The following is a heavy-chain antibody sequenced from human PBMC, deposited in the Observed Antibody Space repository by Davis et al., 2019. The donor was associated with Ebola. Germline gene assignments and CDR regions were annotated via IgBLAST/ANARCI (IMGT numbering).Heavy chain of an antibody. CDR1: GGSLSSYY. J-gene: IGHJ5*02. CDR2: VYSVGTT. Sequence: MPSETLSLTCTVSGGSLSSYYWSWIRQPPGKGLEWIGYVYSVGTTNYNPSLKSRVRISVDTSKNQFTLNLSSVTAADTAVYYCSRGARGVATDTWGQGNLVTVSS. D-gene: IGHD4-23*01. CDR3: SRGARGVATDT. V-gene: IGHV4-59*01.